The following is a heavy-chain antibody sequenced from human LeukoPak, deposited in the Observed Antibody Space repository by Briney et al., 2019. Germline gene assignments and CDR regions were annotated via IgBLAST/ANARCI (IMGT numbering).Heavy chain of an antibody. CDR1: GGSFSGYY. D-gene: IGHD5-18*01. J-gene: IGHJ4*02. V-gene: IGHV4-34*01. Sequence: SETLSLTCAVYGGSFSGYYWSWIRQPPGKGLEWIGEIDHSGSTNYNPSLKSRVTISVDTSKNQFSLKLSSVTAADTAVYYCARRGAAIGIRWGQGTLVTVSS. CDR3: ARRGAAIGIR. CDR2: IDHSGST.